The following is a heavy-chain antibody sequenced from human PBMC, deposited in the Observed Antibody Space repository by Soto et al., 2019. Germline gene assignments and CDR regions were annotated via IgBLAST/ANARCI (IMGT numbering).Heavy chain of an antibody. J-gene: IGHJ4*02. Sequence: GGSLRLSCAASGFTFSSYAMHWVRQAPGKGLEWVAVISYDGSNKYYADSVKGRFTIPRDNSKNTLYLQMNSLRAEDTAVYYCARDPAYYDILTGYYSKGLNYWGQGTLVTVSS. CDR3: ARDPAYYDILTGYYSKGLNY. CDR2: ISYDGSNK. D-gene: IGHD3-9*01. V-gene: IGHV3-30-3*01. CDR1: GFTFSSYA.